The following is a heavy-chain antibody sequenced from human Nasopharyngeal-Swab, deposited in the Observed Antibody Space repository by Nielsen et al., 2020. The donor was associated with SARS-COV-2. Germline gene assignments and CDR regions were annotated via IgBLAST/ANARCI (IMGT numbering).Heavy chain of an antibody. CDR1: GGTFSSYA. D-gene: IGHD4-17*01. V-gene: IGHV1-69*13. Sequence: SVKVSCKASGGTFSSYAISWVRQAPGQGLEWMGGIIPIFGTADYAQKFQDRVTITADESTSTAYMELSSLRSEDTAVYYCAREEYYGDYRFDYWGQGTLVTVSS. J-gene: IGHJ4*02. CDR3: AREEYYGDYRFDY. CDR2: IIPIFGTA.